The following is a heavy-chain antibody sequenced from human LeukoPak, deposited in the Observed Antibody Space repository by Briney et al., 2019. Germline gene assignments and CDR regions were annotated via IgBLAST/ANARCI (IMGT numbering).Heavy chain of an antibody. V-gene: IGHV3-23*01. CDR2: ISGTGGKT. CDR1: GFTFSNFA. D-gene: IGHD3-22*01. CDR3: AREGTYYDSSGYYVS. Sequence: GGSLRLSCAASGFTFSNFAMSWVRQAPGKGLEWVSAISGTGGKTYYADSVKGRFTLSRDNSNRTLFLEMSSLRVEDTAVYYCAREGTYYDSSGYYVSWGQGTLVTVSA. J-gene: IGHJ5*02.